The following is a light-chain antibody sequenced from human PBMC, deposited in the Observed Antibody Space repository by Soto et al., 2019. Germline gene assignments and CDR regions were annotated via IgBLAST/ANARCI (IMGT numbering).Light chain of an antibody. V-gene: IGKV1-5*03. Sequence: DIQMTQSPSTLSASVGDRDTITCRASQSISSWLAWYQQKPGKAPNLLIYKASSLESGVPSRFSGSGSGTEFTLTISSLQPDDFAIYYCQQYNSYWTFGQGTKVEIK. J-gene: IGKJ1*01. CDR2: KAS. CDR3: QQYNSYWT. CDR1: QSISSW.